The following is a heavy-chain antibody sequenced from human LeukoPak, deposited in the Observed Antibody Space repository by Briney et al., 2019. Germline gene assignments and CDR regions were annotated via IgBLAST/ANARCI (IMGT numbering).Heavy chain of an antibody. CDR1: GLTVSSNY. CDR2: IYSGGST. V-gene: IGHV3-53*01. J-gene: IGHJ5*02. CDR3: ARDLYSSSWYQFRFDP. Sequence: SGGSLRLSCVASGLTVSSNYMSWVRQAPGKGLEWVSVIYSGGSTYYADSVKGRFTISRDSSKNTLYLQMNSLRAEDTAVHYCARDLYSSSWYQFRFDPWGQGTLVTVSS. D-gene: IGHD6-13*01.